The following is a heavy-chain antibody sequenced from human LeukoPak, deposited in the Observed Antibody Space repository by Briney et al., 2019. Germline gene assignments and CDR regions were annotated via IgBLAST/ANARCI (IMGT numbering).Heavy chain of an antibody. V-gene: IGHV3-30*18. CDR1: GFSFSRYG. Sequence: PGRSLRLSCAASGFSFSRYGMHWVRQAPGKGLEWVAITSYDGSNEDYADSVKGRFTVSRDNSKSTLYLQMNSLRAEDTAVYYCAKVQYNRDEAGGDYIDYWGQGTLVTVSS. D-gene: IGHD1-14*01. CDR2: TSYDGSNE. J-gene: IGHJ4*02. CDR3: AKVQYNRDEAGGDYIDY.